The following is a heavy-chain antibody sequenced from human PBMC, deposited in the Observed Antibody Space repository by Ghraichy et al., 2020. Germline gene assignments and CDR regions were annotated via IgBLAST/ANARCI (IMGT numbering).Heavy chain of an antibody. V-gene: IGHV3-49*03. CDR2: IRIKAYGGTT. J-gene: IGHJ2*01. CDR1: GGTFSGYS. Sequence: GGSLRLSCAASGGTFSGYSWSWIRQAPGKGRGGVGIIRIKAYGGTTEYAASVKCRLTISRADSKRIAYLQMNSLKTEDTAVYYCTSARLQTDYWYVDLWGRGTLVTVSP. CDR3: TSARLQTDYWYVDL. D-gene: IGHD4-11*01.